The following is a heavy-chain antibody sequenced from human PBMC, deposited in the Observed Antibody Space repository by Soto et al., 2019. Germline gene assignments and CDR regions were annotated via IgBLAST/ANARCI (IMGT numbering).Heavy chain of an antibody. Sequence: LRLSCAASGFTFSSYWMYWVRQAPGKGLVWVSRIKTDGSITSYADSVKGRFTVSRDNARDMLYLQMNSLRAEDTAVYYCAKDMNSGPEYSGQGTLVTVSS. CDR2: IKTDGSIT. J-gene: IGHJ4*02. D-gene: IGHD1-7*01. CDR1: GFTFSSYW. V-gene: IGHV3-74*01. CDR3: AKDMNSGPEY.